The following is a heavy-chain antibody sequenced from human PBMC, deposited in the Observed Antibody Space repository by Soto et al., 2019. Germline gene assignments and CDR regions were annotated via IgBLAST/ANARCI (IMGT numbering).Heavy chain of an antibody. CDR2: ISAYNGNT. CDR1: GYTFTSYG. V-gene: IGHV1-18*04. Sequence: QVQLVQSGAEVKKPGASVKVSCKASGYTFTSYGISWVRQAPGQGLEWMGWISAYNGNTNYAQKLQGRVTMTTDTSTSTAYMELRSLRSDDTAVYYCARDLLDIVVVVAAPPRYYYYGMDVWGQGTTVTVSS. CDR3: ARDLLDIVVVVAAPPRYYYYGMDV. J-gene: IGHJ6*02. D-gene: IGHD2-15*01.